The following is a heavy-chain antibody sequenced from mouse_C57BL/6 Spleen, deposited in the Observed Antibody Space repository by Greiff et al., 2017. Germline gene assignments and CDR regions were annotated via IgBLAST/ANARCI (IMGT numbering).Heavy chain of an antibody. CDR2: LWGGGST. CDR3: ARRSYGSGYDAMDY. Sequence: VQLQQSGPGLVQPSQTLSITCTVSGFSLTSYGVHWVRQSPGKGLEWLVVLWGGGSTDYHAAFISRLSISKDNSKSQVFFKMNSLQADDTAIYYCARRSYGSGYDAMDYWGQGTSLTVSS. J-gene: IGHJ4*01. D-gene: IGHD1-1*01. V-gene: IGHV2-2*01. CDR1: GFSLTSYG.